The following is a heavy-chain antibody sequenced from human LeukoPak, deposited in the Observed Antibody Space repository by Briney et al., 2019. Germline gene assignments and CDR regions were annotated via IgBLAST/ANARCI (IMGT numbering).Heavy chain of an antibody. D-gene: IGHD3-22*01. V-gene: IGHV4-59*01. CDR2: IYYSGST. CDR1: GGSISSYY. CDR3: ASYYDSSGYYPFDY. Sequence: SETLSLTCTVSGGSISSYYWSWIRQPPGKGLEWIGYIYYSGSTNYNPSLKSRVTISVDTSKNQFSLELSSVTAADTAVYYCASYYDSSGYYPFDYWGQETLVTVSS. J-gene: IGHJ4*02.